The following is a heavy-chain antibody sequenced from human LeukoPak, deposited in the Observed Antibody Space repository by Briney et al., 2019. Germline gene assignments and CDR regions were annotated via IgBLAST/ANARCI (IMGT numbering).Heavy chain of an antibody. CDR1: GGSISSSNW. CDR2: IYHSGST. Sequence: PSETLSLTCAVSGGSISSSNWWSWVRQPPGKGLEWIGEIYHSGSTNYNPSLKSRVTISVDKSKNQFSLKLSSVTAADTAVYYCARTIELPAHDAFDIWGQGTMVTVSS. J-gene: IGHJ3*02. D-gene: IGHD3-9*01. CDR3: ARTIELPAHDAFDI. V-gene: IGHV4-4*02.